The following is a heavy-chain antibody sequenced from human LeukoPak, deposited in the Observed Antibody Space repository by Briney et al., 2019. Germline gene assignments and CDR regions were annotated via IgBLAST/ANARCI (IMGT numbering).Heavy chain of an antibody. CDR1: GFTFSSYA. Sequence: PGGSLRLSCAASGFTFSSYAMSWVRQAPGKGLEWVSAISGSGGSTYYADSVKGRFTVSRDNSKNTLYLQMNSLRAEDTAVYYCAKSHGITIFGPCFDYWGQGTLVTVSS. D-gene: IGHD3-9*01. V-gene: IGHV3-23*01. J-gene: IGHJ4*02. CDR2: ISGSGGST. CDR3: AKSHGITIFGPCFDY.